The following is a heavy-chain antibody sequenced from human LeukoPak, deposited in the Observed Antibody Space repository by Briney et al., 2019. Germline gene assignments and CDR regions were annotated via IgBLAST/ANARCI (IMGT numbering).Heavy chain of an antibody. D-gene: IGHD6-19*01. CDR2: ISGSGGST. CDR1: GLTFSSYA. V-gene: IGHV3-23*01. J-gene: IGHJ5*02. CDR3: AKGTSGWGDTNWFDP. Sequence: GGSLRLSCAASGLTFSSYAMSWVRQAPGKGLEWVSAISGSGGSTYYADSVKGRFTISRDNSKNTLYLQMNSLRAEDTAVYYCAKGTSGWGDTNWFDPWGQGTLVTVSS.